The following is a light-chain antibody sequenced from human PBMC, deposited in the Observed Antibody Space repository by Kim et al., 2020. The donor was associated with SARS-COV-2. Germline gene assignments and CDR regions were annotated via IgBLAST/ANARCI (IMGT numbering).Light chain of an antibody. Sequence: SYELTQPPSVSVAPGKTASITCGGNNIGSKSVHWYQQKPGQAPVVVIYYDSDRPSGIPERFSGSNSGNTATLAISRVEAGDEADYYCQGWDSSTDRYVFGLGTKVTVL. CDR2: YDS. CDR3: QGWDSSTDRYV. CDR1: NIGSKS. J-gene: IGLJ1*01. V-gene: IGLV3-21*04.